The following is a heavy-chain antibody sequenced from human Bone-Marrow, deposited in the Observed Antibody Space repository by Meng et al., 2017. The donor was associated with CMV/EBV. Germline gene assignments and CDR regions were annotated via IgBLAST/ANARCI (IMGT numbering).Heavy chain of an antibody. CDR3: SRQVPGTAGLDP. Sequence: ACEFTFSSSPMQWVRQASRKELEWVGRIRNKGDTYTTGYAASVKGRFTISRDDSKNTAYLQMNSLKPENTAVYYCSRQVPGTAGLDPWGQGTLVTVSS. CDR2: IRNKGDTYTT. J-gene: IGHJ5*02. CDR1: EFTFSSSP. D-gene: IGHD2-2*01. V-gene: IGHV3-73*01.